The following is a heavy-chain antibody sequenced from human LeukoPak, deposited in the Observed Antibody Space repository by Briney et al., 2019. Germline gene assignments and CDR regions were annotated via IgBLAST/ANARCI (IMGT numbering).Heavy chain of an antibody. CDR1: GFTFSSYA. J-gene: IGHJ4*02. CDR3: AKDSGDYYDSSGYYEPDY. D-gene: IGHD3-22*01. CDR2: ISGRGGST. V-gene: IGHV3-23*01. Sequence: PGGSLRLSCAASGFTFSSYAMSWVRQAPGKGLEWVSAISGRGGSTYYADSVKGRFTISRDNSKNTLYLQMNSLRAEDTVVYYCAKDSGDYYDSSGYYEPDYWGQGTLVTVSS.